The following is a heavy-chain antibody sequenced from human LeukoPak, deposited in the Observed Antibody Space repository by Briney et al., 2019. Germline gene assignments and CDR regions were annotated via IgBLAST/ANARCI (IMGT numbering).Heavy chain of an antibody. D-gene: IGHD3-16*01. Sequence: GGSLRPSCAASGFTFSSYAMSWVRQAPGKGLEWVSAISGSGGSTYYADSVKGRFTISRDNSKNTLYLQMNSLRAEDTAVYYCARYGNYYYYGMDVWGQGTTVTVSS. J-gene: IGHJ6*02. CDR2: ISGSGGST. V-gene: IGHV3-23*01. CDR3: ARYGNYYYYGMDV. CDR1: GFTFSSYA.